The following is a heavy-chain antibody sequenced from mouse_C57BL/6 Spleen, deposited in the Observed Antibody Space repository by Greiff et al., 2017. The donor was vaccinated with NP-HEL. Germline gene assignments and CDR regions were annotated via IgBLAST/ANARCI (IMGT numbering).Heavy chain of an antibody. V-gene: IGHV1-53*01. CDR1: GYTFTSYW. CDR3: ARSQVATVVAPYYAMDY. J-gene: IGHJ4*01. Sequence: QVQLQQPGTELVKPGASVKLSCKASGYTFTSYWMHWVKQRPGQGLEWIGNINPSNGGTNYNEKFKSKATLTVDKSSSTAYMQLSSLTSEDSAVYYCARSQVATVVAPYYAMDYWGQGTSVTVSS. D-gene: IGHD1-1*01. CDR2: INPSNGGT.